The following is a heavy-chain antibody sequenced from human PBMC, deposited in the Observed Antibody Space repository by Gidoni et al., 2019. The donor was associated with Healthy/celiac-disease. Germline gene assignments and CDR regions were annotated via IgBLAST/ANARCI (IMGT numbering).Heavy chain of an antibody. Sequence: QPSGSLRLSCAASGFTFSSYSMNWVRQAPGKGLEWVSYISSSSSTIYYADSVKGRFTISRDNAKNSLYLQMNSLRDEDTAVYYCANTFGVVDGMDVWGQGTTVTVSS. J-gene: IGHJ6*02. CDR3: ANTFGVVDGMDV. CDR1: GFTFSSYS. V-gene: IGHV3-48*02. D-gene: IGHD3-3*01. CDR2: ISSSSSTI.